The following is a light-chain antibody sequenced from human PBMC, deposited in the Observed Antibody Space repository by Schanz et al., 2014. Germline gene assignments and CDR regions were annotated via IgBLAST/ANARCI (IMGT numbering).Light chain of an antibody. CDR3: QQYNKWPYT. CDR1: QSVSTN. Sequence: EIVMTQSPATLSVSPGERATLSCRASQSVSTNLAWYQQKPGQAPSLLIYGASTRATDVPARFSGSGSGTEFTLTISSLQSEDFAVYYCQQYNKWPYTFGQGTKLEIK. CDR2: GAS. V-gene: IGKV3-15*01. J-gene: IGKJ2*01.